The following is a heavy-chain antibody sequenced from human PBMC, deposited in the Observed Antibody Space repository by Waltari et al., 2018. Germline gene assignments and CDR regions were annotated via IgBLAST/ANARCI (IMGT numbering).Heavy chain of an antibody. V-gene: IGHV4-59*01. J-gene: IGHJ5*02. D-gene: IGHD2-21*02. Sequence: QVQLQESGPSLLKPSETLSLICTVSGGSISGFYWSWVRQPPGKGLDWIGYIYYTGSNNFNPSLKSRVTMSVDTSKHHFSLKRSSVTAADTAFYYCARGGGGDWEWFDPWGQGTLVTVSS. CDR1: GGSISGFY. CDR2: IYYTGSN. CDR3: ARGGGGDWEWFDP.